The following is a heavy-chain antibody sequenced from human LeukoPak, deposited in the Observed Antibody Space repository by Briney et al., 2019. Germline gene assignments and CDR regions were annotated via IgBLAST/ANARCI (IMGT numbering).Heavy chain of an antibody. D-gene: IGHD4-23*01. CDR1: GFTVSSNY. Sequence: GGSLRLSCAASGFTVSSNYMSWVRQAPGKGLEWVGRIKSKRDGETTDYAALVKSRFSISRDDSKNTVYLRMNSLRTEDTAVYYCTSLVGSPTYWGQGTLVAVSS. V-gene: IGHV3-15*01. CDR3: TSLVGSPTY. CDR2: IKSKRDGETT. J-gene: IGHJ4*02.